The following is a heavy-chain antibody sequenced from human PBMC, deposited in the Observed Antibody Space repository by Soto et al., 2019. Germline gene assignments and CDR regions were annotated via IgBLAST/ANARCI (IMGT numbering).Heavy chain of an antibody. J-gene: IGHJ6*02. CDR1: GGTFSSYI. CDR3: PNYPYPGSASFSYYGMGV. Sequence: QVQLVQSGAEVKKPGSPVKVSCKASGGTFSSYIITWVRQAPGQGLEWMGRIIPILDITYYAQRFQGRVTITADQADSSAFVELRCLISDDSDVYFFPNYPYPGSASFSYYGMGVWGQGTTVTVFS. V-gene: IGHV1-69*02. D-gene: IGHD3-10*01. CDR2: IIPILDIT.